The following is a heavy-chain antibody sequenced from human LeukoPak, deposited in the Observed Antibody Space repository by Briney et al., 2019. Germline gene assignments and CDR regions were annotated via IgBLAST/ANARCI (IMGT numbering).Heavy chain of an antibody. D-gene: IGHD1-26*01. Sequence: GSVKVSCKASGYTFTGYYLHWVRQAPGQGLEWMGWIYPKTGGTSYAQKFQGRVTMTRDTSISTAYMELIGLRSDDTAVYYCAGPWDQVGFDPWGQGTLVSVSS. V-gene: IGHV1-2*02. CDR3: AGPWDQVGFDP. CDR2: IYPKTGGT. CDR1: GYTFTGYY. J-gene: IGHJ5*02.